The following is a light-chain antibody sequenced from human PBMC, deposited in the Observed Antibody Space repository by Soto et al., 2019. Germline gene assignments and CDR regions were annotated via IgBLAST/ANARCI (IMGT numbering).Light chain of an antibody. CDR1: QSVSSN. CDR2: GAS. Sequence: EIVMTQSPATLSVSPGERATLSCRASQSVSSNLAWYQQKPGQAPRLLIYGASTRATGIPARFSGSGSGTDFILTISSLPSEDFAVYYCQQYNNRPSFGQGTKVEIK. J-gene: IGKJ1*01. V-gene: IGKV3-15*01. CDR3: QQYNNRPS.